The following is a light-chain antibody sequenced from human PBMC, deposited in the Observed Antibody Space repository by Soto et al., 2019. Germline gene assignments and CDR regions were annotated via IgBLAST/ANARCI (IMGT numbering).Light chain of an antibody. CDR3: QQSYSTLALT. CDR1: QSISSY. Sequence: DIQMTQSPSSLSASVGDRVTITCRASQSISSYLNWYQQKPGKAPKFLIYGASSLQSGVPSRFSGSGSGTDFTLTISSLQPEDFATYYCQQSYSTLALTFGGGTKVEIK. V-gene: IGKV1-39*01. CDR2: GAS. J-gene: IGKJ4*01.